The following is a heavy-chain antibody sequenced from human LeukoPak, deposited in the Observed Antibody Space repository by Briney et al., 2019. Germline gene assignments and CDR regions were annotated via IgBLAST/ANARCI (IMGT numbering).Heavy chain of an antibody. CDR3: ARVDYGSGTYLEITY. CDR2: IYYSGST. V-gene: IGHV4-59*02. CDR1: GGSVSSYY. Sequence: SETLSLTCTVSGGSVSSYYWSWIRQPPGKGLEWIGYIYYSGSTNYNPSLKSRVTISVDTSKNQFSLRLGSVTAADTAVYYCARVDYGSGTYLEITYWGQGALVTVSS. D-gene: IGHD3-10*01. J-gene: IGHJ4*02.